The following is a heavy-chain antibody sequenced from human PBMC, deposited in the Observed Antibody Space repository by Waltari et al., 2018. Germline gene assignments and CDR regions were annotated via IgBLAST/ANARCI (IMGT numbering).Heavy chain of an antibody. J-gene: IGHJ6*03. CDR1: GYDFSTYW. V-gene: IGHV5-10-1*01. D-gene: IGHD1-1*01. CDR3: ARTSTRDFYYMDV. CDR2: IDPSDSYP. Sequence: EVQLVQSGAEVKKPGESLRISCEGSGYDFSTYWFTWVRHMPGKGLEWMGRIDPSDSYPNYSPSFRGHVTISVDRSISTAYIQWSGLRASDTAIYYCARTSTRDFYYMDVWGKGTTVTVSS.